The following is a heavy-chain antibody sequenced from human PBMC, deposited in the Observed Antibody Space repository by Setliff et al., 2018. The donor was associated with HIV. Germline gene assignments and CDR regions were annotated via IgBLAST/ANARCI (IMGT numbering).Heavy chain of an antibody. D-gene: IGHD3-10*01. CDR3: ARSPLWFGKADWYVDL. J-gene: IGHJ2*01. CDR2: IFHKGNT. Sequence: LSLTCAVSGGSIRDYYWSWLRQSPGEGLEWIGLIFHKGNTDYNPSLESRVTMSVDTSNNQFSLKLRSVTAVDTAVYYCARSPLWFGKADWYVDLWGRGTLVTVSS. CDR1: GGSIRDYY. V-gene: IGHV4-59*10.